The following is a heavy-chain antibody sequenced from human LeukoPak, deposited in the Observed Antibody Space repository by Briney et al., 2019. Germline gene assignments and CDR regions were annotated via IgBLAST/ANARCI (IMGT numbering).Heavy chain of an antibody. CDR1: GLTFRSYA. D-gene: IGHD3-9*01. J-gene: IGHJ6*03. V-gene: IGHV3-23*01. CDR3: ATAATQTTRYNYLYFYMDV. Sequence: GGSLRLSCAASGLTFRSYAMTWFRQAPGKGLEWVAAMSGNGDTTYYADSVKGRSTISRDNFRDTLYLQMDSLRAEDTAIYYCATAATQTTRYNYLYFYMDVWGKGTMVTVS. CDR2: MSGNGDTT.